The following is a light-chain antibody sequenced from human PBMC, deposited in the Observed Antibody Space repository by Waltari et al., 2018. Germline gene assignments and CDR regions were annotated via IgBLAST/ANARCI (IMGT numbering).Light chain of an antibody. CDR3: QHYRSSPPP. V-gene: IGKV3-20*01. J-gene: IGKJ1*01. CDR1: QSVSSGY. Sequence: EIVLTQSPGTLSLSPGERATLSCRASQSVSSGYLAWYQQEPGQAPRLLIYGVSNRAAGIPDRFSGGGSGTDFTLTISRLEPEDFAVYYCQHYRSSPPPFGQGTNVEIK. CDR2: GVS.